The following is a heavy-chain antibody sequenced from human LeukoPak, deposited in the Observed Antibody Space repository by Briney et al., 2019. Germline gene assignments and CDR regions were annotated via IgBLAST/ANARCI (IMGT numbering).Heavy chain of an antibody. J-gene: IGHJ4*02. D-gene: IGHD3-10*01. CDR1: GFIFSSND. Sequence: GXSLRXXCAASGFIFSSNDMTWVRQAPGKGLEWVSVIYSGGTTYYSDSVKDRFTISRDNSKNTLYLKMKRMRAEDTGVYYCAXVGRFGELLTSYFDYWGQGTLVTVSS. CDR3: AXVGRFGELLTSYFDY. CDR2: IYSGGTT. V-gene: IGHV3-66*01.